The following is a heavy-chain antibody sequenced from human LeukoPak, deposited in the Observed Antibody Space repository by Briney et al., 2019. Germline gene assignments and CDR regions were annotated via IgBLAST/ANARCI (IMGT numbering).Heavy chain of an antibody. J-gene: IGHJ4*02. CDR1: GYSFTNYW. CDR3: ARHSGGSRWIYFDY. D-gene: IGHD6-13*01. CDR2: IYPGDSDT. V-gene: IGHV5-51*01. Sequence: GESLKISCKGSGYSFTNYWIGWVRQMPGKGLEWMGIIYPGDSDTEYGPSFQGQVTISADKSISTAYPQWSSLKASDTATYYCARHSGGSRWIYFDYWGQGTLVTVPS.